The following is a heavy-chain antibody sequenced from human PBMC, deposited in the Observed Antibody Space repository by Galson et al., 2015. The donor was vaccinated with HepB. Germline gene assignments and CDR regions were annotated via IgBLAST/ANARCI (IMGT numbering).Heavy chain of an antibody. V-gene: IGHV3-20*04. D-gene: IGHD1-26*01. CDR3: ARNRFLGATDAFDI. J-gene: IGHJ3*02. Sequence: SLRLSCAASGFTFDDYGMSWVRQAPGKGLEWVSGINWNGGSTGYADSVKGRFTISRDNAKNSLYLQMNSLRAEDTAVYYCARNRFLGATDAFDIWGQGTMVTVSS. CDR2: INWNGGST. CDR1: GFTFDDYG.